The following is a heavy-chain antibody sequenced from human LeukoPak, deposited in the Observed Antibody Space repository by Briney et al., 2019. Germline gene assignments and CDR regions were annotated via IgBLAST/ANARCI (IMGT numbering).Heavy chain of an antibody. CDR3: ARELENLYESSSEGTFDY. Sequence: SVKDRFTISRDNAKSSLFLQMNSLRAEDTAVYYCARELENLYESSSEGTFDYWGQGTLVTVSS. J-gene: IGHJ4*02. D-gene: IGHD3-22*01. V-gene: IGHV3-21*01.